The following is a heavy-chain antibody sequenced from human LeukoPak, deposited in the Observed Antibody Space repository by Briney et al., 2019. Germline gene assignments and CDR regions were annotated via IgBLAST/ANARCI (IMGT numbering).Heavy chain of an antibody. Sequence: SETLSLTCTVSGGSISSYYWSWIRQPPGKGLEWIGYIYYSGSTNYNPSLKSRVTISVDTSKNQFSLKLSSVTAADTAVYYCATTYYDILTGYRAFDPWGQGTLVTVSS. CDR1: GGSISSYY. J-gene: IGHJ5*02. D-gene: IGHD3-9*01. V-gene: IGHV4-59*01. CDR3: ATTYYDILTGYRAFDP. CDR2: IYYSGST.